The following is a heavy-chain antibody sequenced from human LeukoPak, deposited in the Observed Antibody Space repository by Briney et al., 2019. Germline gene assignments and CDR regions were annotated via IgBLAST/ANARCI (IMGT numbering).Heavy chain of an antibody. Sequence: ASVKVSCKASGYTFTGYYMHWVRQAPGQGLEWMGWINPNSGGTNYAQKFQGRVTMTRDTSISTAYMELSRLRSDDTAVYYYARGNCSGGSCYFDLWGRGTLVTVSS. CDR1: GYTFTGYY. V-gene: IGHV1-2*02. CDR3: ARGNCSGGSCYFDL. J-gene: IGHJ2*01. D-gene: IGHD2-15*01. CDR2: INPNSGGT.